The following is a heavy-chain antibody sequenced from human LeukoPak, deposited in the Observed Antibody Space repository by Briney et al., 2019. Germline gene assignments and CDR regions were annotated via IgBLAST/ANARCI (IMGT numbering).Heavy chain of an antibody. D-gene: IGHD2-2*01. CDR3: AKLGCTGTICYANY. CDR2: ISGGGDST. J-gene: IGHJ4*02. Sequence: GGSLRLSCAASGFTFSSYSMTWVRQTPGKGLEWVSVISGGGDSTDYADSMKGRFTISRDNSKNTLYLQMNSLRAEDTALYYCAKLGCTGTICYANYWGQGTLVTVSS. V-gene: IGHV3-23*01. CDR1: GFTFSSYS.